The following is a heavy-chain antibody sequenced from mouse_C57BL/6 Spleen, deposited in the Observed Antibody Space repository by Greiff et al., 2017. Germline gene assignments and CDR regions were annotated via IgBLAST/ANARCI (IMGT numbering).Heavy chain of an antibody. Sequence: DVKLQESGPGLVKPSQSLSLTCSVTGYSITSGYYWNWIRQFPGNKLEWMGYISYDGSNNYNPSLKYRISITRDTAKNQFCLELKSVTTEDTATYYCAREEFITTVVGAMDYWGQGTSVTVSS. CDR2: ISYDGSN. D-gene: IGHD1-1*01. J-gene: IGHJ4*01. CDR1: GYSITSGYY. CDR3: AREEFITTVVGAMDY. V-gene: IGHV3-6*01.